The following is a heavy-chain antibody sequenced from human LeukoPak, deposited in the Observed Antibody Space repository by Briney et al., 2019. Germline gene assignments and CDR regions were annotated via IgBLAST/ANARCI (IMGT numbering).Heavy chain of an antibody. J-gene: IGHJ4*02. CDR2: IYHSGST. CDR3: ASSSSWPPDGY. CDR1: GGSISSGGYS. Sequence: PSETLSLTCAVSGGSISSGGYSWSWIRQPPGKGLEWIGYIYHSGSTYYNPSLKSRVTISVDRSKNQFSLKLSSVTAADTAVYYCASSSSWPPDGYCGQGTLVTVSS. V-gene: IGHV4-30-2*01. D-gene: IGHD6-13*01.